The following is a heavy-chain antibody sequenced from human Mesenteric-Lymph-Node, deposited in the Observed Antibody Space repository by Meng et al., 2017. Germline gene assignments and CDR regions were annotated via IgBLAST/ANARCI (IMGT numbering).Heavy chain of an antibody. Sequence: SETLSLTCAVYGGSFSGYYWSWIRQPPGKGLEWIGEINHSGSTNYNPSLKSRVTMSVDTSKNQFSLKLSSVTAADTAVYYCAMGRGGIAAAGIHDYYYYGMDVWGQGTTVTVSS. CDR3: AMGRGGIAAAGIHDYYYYGMDV. J-gene: IGHJ6*02. V-gene: IGHV4-34*01. CDR1: GGSFSGYY. CDR2: INHSGST. D-gene: IGHD6-13*01.